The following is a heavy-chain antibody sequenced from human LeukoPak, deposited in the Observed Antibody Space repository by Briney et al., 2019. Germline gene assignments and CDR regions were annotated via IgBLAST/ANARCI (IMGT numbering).Heavy chain of an antibody. CDR1: GGSFSGYY. CDR2: INHSGST. V-gene: IGHV4-34*01. Sequence: SETLSLTCAVYGGSFSGYYWSWIRQPPGKGLEWIGEINHSGSTNYNPSLKSRVTISVDTSKNQFALKLSSVTAADTAVYYCARLYCSSRYQLLSGGRYYYYYTDVWGKGTTVTVSS. CDR3: ARLYCSSRYQLLSGGRYYYYYTDV. D-gene: IGHD2-2*01. J-gene: IGHJ6*03.